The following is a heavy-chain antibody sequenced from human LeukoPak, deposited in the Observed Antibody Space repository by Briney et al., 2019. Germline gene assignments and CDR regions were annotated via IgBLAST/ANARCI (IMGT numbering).Heavy chain of an antibody. CDR2: INPNSGDT. J-gene: IGHJ4*02. CDR3: ARANFLYCSSTTCLFDY. V-gene: IGHV1-2*02. Sequence: ASVTVSFKASGYTFTDYYMHWVRRAPGQGFEWMGWINPNSGDTNYAQKFQGRVTMTRDTSISTAHMELSRLRSDDTAVYYCARANFLYCSSTTCLFDYWGQGTLVIVSS. CDR1: GYTFTDYY. D-gene: IGHD2-2*01.